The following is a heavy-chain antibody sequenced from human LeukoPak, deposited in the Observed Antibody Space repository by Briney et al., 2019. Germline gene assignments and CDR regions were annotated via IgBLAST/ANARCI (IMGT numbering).Heavy chain of an antibody. D-gene: IGHD3-9*01. CDR3: ARESGYYNFDY. V-gene: IGHV3-48*03. CDR2: ISSSGSTI. J-gene: IGHJ4*02. CDR1: GFTFSSYE. Sequence: GGSLRLSCAASGFTFSSYEMNWVRQAPGEGLEWVSYISSSGSTIYYADSVKGRFTISRDNAKNSLYLQMNSLRAEDTAVYYCARESGYYNFDYWGQGTLVTVSS.